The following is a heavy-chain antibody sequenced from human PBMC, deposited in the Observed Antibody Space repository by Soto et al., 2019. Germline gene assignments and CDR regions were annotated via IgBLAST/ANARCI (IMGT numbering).Heavy chain of an antibody. J-gene: IGHJ4*02. CDR3: ARGGSGWSIDY. Sequence: SDTLSLTCTVSGGSISVYYWSWIRQPPGKGLEWIGYIYYSGSTNYNPSLKSRVTISVDTSKNQLSLKLSSVTAADTAVYYCARGGSGWSIDYWGQGTLVTVSS. CDR2: IYYSGST. D-gene: IGHD6-19*01. V-gene: IGHV4-59*08. CDR1: GGSISVYY.